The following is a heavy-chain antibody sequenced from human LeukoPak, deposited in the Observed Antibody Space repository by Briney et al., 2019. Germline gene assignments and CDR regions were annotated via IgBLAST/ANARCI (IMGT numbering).Heavy chain of an antibody. V-gene: IGHV5-51*01. J-gene: IGHJ4*02. Sequence: GESLKISCKDSEYSFTNYWIGWVRQMPGKGLEWMGIIRPDDSDTRYSPSFQGQVTISADKSTSTAYLQWSSLKASDTAMYYCTRARHGNCYWDHWRQGTLVSV. CDR1: EYSFTNYW. CDR2: IRPDDSDT. CDR3: TRARHGNCYWDH. D-gene: IGHD1-7*01.